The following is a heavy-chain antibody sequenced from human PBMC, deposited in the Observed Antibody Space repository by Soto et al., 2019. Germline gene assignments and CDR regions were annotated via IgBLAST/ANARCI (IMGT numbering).Heavy chain of an antibody. Sequence: ASVKVSCKVSGYTLTELSMHWVRQAPGKGLERMGSFDPEDGETIYAQKFQGRVTMTEDTSTDTAYMELSSLRSEDTAVYYCAIVLDIVLVPADPDVDYGMDVWGQGTTVTVSS. CDR2: FDPEDGET. CDR1: GYTLTELS. D-gene: IGHD2-2*01. CDR3: AIVLDIVLVPADPDVDYGMDV. V-gene: IGHV1-24*01. J-gene: IGHJ6*02.